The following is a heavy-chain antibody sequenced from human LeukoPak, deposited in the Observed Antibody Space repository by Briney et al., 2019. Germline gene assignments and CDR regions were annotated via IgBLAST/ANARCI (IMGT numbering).Heavy chain of an antibody. Sequence: GGSLRLSCAASGFTFNTYAMHWVRQAPGKGLEWMAFIRYDGGNKYYADSVKGRFTISRDNSKNTLYLQMNSLRAEDTAVYYCAQGEAARPYYFDYWGQGTLVTVSS. CDR3: AQGEAARPYYFDY. J-gene: IGHJ4*02. D-gene: IGHD6-6*01. CDR1: GFTFNTYA. CDR2: IRYDGGNK. V-gene: IGHV3-30*02.